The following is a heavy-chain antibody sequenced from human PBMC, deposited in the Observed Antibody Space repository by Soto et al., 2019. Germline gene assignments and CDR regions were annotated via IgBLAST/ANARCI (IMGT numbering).Heavy chain of an antibody. J-gene: IGHJ6*02. Sequence: SLRLSCAASGFPFSDYYMSWIRQAPGTGLEWVSYISSSSSYTNYADSVKGRFTISRDNAKNSLYLQMHSLRAEDTAVYYCAREGGRRLGYCSSTSCYNGMDVWGQGTTVTVSS. D-gene: IGHD2-2*02. V-gene: IGHV3-11*06. CDR2: ISSSSSYT. CDR3: AREGGRRLGYCSSTSCYNGMDV. CDR1: GFPFSDYY.